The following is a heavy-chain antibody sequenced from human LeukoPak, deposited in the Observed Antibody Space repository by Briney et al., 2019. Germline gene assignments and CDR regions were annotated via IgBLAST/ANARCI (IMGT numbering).Heavy chain of an antibody. CDR2: MIPFFATT. CDR1: GATFSRYA. J-gene: IGHJ5*01. V-gene: IGHV1-69*01. D-gene: IGHD3-22*01. CDR3: ASAEGSSNYSSDPDS. Sequence: SVKVSCNASGATFSRYALNWVREAPGQGLDWMGGMIPFFATTNYAQRFQGRVTITADEPTSTAYMELSSLRSEDTAIYYCASAEGSSNYSSDPDSWGQGTLVTVSS.